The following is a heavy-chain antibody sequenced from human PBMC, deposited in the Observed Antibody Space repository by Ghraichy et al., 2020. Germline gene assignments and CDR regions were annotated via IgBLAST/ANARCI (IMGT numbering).Heavy chain of an antibody. CDR2: ISSSSSTI. CDR3: ARDLGYSYGYGGAFDY. V-gene: IGHV3-48*01. CDR1: GFTFSSYS. Sequence: LSLTCAASGFTFSSYSMNWVRQAPGKGLEWVSYISSSSSTIYYADSVKGRFTISRDNAKNSLYLQMNSLRAEDTAVYYCARDLGYSYGYGGAFDYWGQGTLVTVSS. J-gene: IGHJ4*02. D-gene: IGHD5-18*01.